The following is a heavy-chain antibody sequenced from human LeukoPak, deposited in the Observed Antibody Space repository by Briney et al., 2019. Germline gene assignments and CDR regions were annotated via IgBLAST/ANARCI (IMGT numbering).Heavy chain of an antibody. D-gene: IGHD3-3*01. CDR3: ARGSLEARAFDI. Sequence: GGSLRLSCAASGFTVSSNYMSWVRQAPGKGLEWVSSITSSSSYIYYADSMKGRFTISRDNAKNSLYLQMNSLRAEDTAVYYCARGSLEARAFDIWGQGTMVTVSS. CDR1: GFTVSSNY. J-gene: IGHJ3*02. CDR2: ITSSSSYI. V-gene: IGHV3-21*01.